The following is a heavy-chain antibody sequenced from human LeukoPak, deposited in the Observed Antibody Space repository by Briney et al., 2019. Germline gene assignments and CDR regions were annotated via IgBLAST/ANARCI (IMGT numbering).Heavy chain of an antibody. CDR1: GASISNYY. D-gene: IGHD2-15*01. CDR2: IYYNGNT. J-gene: IGHJ6*02. CDR3: ARSLRYCSGGNCYYVMDV. Sequence: SETLSLTCTVSGASISNYYWSWIRQPTGKGLEWIGYIYYNGNTYYNPSLKSRVTISLDTSKNQFSLKLSSVTAADTAVYYCARSLRYCSGGNCYYVMDVWGQGTTVTVSS. V-gene: IGHV4-59*01.